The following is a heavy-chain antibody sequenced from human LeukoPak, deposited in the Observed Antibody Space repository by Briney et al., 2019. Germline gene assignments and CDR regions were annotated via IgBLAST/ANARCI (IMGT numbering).Heavy chain of an antibody. V-gene: IGHV1-46*03. D-gene: IGHD1-26*01. CDR2: INPSGGST. CDR3: ARIGGSYSLDY. CDR1: GYTFTSYY. Sequence: ASVKVSCKASGYTFTSYYMHWVRQAPGQGLEWMGIINPSGGSTSYAQEFQGRDTMTRDTSTSTVYMELSSLRSEDTAVYYCARIGGSYSLDYWGQGTLVTVSS. J-gene: IGHJ4*02.